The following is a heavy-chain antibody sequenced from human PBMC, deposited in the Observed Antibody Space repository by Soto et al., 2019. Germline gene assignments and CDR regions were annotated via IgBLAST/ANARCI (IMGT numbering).Heavy chain of an antibody. CDR3: AKGLTVPDYYDSSGRSTGMDV. D-gene: IGHD3-22*01. Sequence: PGGSLRLSCAASGFTFSSYAMSWVRQAPGKGLEWVSAISGSGGSTYYADSVKGRFTISRDNSKNTLYLQMNSLRAEDTAVYYCAKGLTVPDYYDSSGRSTGMDVWGQGTTVTVSS. V-gene: IGHV3-23*01. CDR1: GFTFSSYA. CDR2: ISGSGGST. J-gene: IGHJ6*02.